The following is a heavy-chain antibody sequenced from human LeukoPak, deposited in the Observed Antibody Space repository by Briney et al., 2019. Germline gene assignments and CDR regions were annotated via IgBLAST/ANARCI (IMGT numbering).Heavy chain of an antibody. CDR2: THYRSKWYN. J-gene: IGHJ6*02. CDR3: ARGGYYYYGMDV. CDR1: GDSVSSNSAT. Sequence: SQTLSLTCAISGDSVSSNSATWNWISQSPSRGLEWLGRTHYRSKWYNEYAVSVKSRITINPDTSKNQFSLQLNSVTPEDTAVYYCARGGYYYYGMDVWGQGTTVTVSS. V-gene: IGHV6-1*01.